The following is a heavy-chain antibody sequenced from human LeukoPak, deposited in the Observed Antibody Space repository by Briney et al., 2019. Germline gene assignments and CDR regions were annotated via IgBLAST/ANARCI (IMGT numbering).Heavy chain of an antibody. V-gene: IGHV3-21*01. CDR1: GFTFSSYS. CDR2: ISSSSSYI. Sequence: PGGSLRLSCAASGFTFSSYSMNWVRQAPGKGLEWVSSISSSSSYIYYADSVKGRFTISRDNSKNTLYLQMNSLRAEDTAVYYCAKAQLEQQPVGYFDYWGQGTLVTVSS. J-gene: IGHJ4*02. D-gene: IGHD6-13*01. CDR3: AKAQLEQQPVGYFDY.